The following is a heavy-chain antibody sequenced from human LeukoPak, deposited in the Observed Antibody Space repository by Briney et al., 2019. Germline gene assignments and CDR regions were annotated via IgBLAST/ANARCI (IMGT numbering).Heavy chain of an antibody. J-gene: IGHJ3*02. CDR1: GGSISSGGYY. Sequence: SETLSLTCAVSGGSISSGGYYWSWIRQPPGKGLEWIGYIYHSGSTYYNPSLKSRVTISVDRSKNQFSLKLSSVTAADTAVYYCARATSSPVAFDIWGQGTMVTVSS. V-gene: IGHV4-30-2*01. CDR2: IYHSGST. D-gene: IGHD1-26*01. CDR3: ARATSSPVAFDI.